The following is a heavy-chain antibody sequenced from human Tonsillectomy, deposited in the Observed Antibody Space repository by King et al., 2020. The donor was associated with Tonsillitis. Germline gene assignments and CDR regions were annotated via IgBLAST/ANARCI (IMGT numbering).Heavy chain of an antibody. D-gene: IGHD5-18*01. CDR3: AKVVSTAMVYYFDY. CDR2: ISGSGGST. V-gene: IGHV3-23*04. Sequence: VQLVESGGGLVQPGGSLRLSCAASGFTFSSSAMAWVRQAPGKGREWVSGISGSGGSTYYADSVKGRFTISRDNSQNTLYLQKNILGAEDTALYYCAKVVSTAMVYYFDYWGQGTLVTVSS. J-gene: IGHJ4*02. CDR1: GFTFSSSA.